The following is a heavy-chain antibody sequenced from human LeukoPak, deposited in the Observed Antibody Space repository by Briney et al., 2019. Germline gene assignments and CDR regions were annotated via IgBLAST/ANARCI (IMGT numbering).Heavy chain of an antibody. D-gene: IGHD3-3*01. CDR2: ISYDGGNK. V-gene: IGHV3-33*06. CDR3: AKDSSGYDFWSALPY. J-gene: IGHJ4*02. Sequence: GGSLRLSCAASGFTFSTYAMHWVRQAPGEGLEWVAVISYDGGNKYYADSVKGRFTISRDNSKNTLYLQMNSLRAEDTAVFYCAKDSSGYDFWSALPYWGQGTLVTVSS. CDR1: GFTFSTYA.